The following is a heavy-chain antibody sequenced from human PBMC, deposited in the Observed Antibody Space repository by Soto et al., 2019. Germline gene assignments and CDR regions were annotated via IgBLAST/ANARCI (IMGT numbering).Heavy chain of an antibody. CDR2: MHYRGRT. D-gene: IGHD1-26*01. CDR3: ARRPPSPRILGPSRGSHFEP. CDR1: GGSISPYY. V-gene: IGHV4-59*01. J-gene: IGHJ5*02. Sequence: YETLSLPCSVSGGSISPYYWLWIRQGPGRGLEWIAYMHYRGRTNFNPSLKSRATMSIETSRNQISLNMQSVTAADTAVYFCARRPPSPRILGPSRGSHFEPWGQRRLVTVSS.